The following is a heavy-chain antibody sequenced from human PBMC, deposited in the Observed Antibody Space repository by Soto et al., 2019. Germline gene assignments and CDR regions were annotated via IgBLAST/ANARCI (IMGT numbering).Heavy chain of an antibody. CDR3: AREVFRYFDL. Sequence: QVHLVQSGAEVKKPGASVKVSCKASGYTLTRYSITWVRQAPGQGLERMGSISAYNANTNYAQKLQGRLTMTTDTSTSTAYMELRSLTSDDTAVYYCAREVFRYFDLWGRGTLVSVSS. CDR1: GYTLTRYS. V-gene: IGHV1-18*01. D-gene: IGHD1-20*01. CDR2: ISAYNANT. J-gene: IGHJ2*01.